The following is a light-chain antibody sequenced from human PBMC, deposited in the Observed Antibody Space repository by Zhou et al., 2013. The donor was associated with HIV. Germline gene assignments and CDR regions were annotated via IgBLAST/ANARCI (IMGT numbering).Light chain of an antibody. CDR3: QQSYSTPLT. CDR1: QTIDNY. Sequence: DIQMTQSPTSLSASVGDRVTITCRPSQTIDNYLNWYHQKPGKAPKLLIYAASSLYSGVPSRFSGSGAGSEFTLTISSLQPEDFGSYYCQQSYSTPLTFGGGTKVEIK. V-gene: IGKV1-39*01. CDR2: AAS. J-gene: IGKJ4*01.